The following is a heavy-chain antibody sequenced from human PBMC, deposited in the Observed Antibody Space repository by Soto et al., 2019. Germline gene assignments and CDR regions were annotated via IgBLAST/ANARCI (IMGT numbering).Heavy chain of an antibody. CDR2: IHHSGRT. Sequence: QVQLQESGPGLVKPSGTLSLTCAVSGDSISSDKWWSWFRQPPGKGLEWIGEIHHSGRTNYHPSLKSRVTILVEKSKNQVSLELSSMTAADTAVYYCARGGDWQFDYWGQGTLVTVSS. CDR3: ARGGDWQFDY. V-gene: IGHV4-4*02. CDR1: GDSISSDKW. D-gene: IGHD2-21*02. J-gene: IGHJ4*02.